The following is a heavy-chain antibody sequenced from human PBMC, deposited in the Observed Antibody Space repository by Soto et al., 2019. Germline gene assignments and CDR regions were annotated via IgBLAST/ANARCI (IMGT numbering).Heavy chain of an antibody. CDR1: GFTFSSYA. J-gene: IGHJ4*02. Sequence: EVQLLESGGGLVQPGGSLRLSCAASGFTFSSYAMSWVRQAPGKGLEWVSGISGSGGSTYYADSVKGRFTISRDNSKYTLYLQVNSLRAEDTAVYYCAKDGPTDYSSSWLGYWGQGTLVTVSS. CDR2: ISGSGGST. CDR3: AKDGPTDYSSSWLGY. D-gene: IGHD6-13*01. V-gene: IGHV3-23*01.